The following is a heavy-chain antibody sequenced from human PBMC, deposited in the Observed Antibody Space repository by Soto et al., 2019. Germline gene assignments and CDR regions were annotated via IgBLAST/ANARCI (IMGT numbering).Heavy chain of an antibody. D-gene: IGHD2-2*01. CDR2: ISAYNGNT. Sequence: GASVKVSCKASGYTFTSYGISWVRQAPGQGLEWMGWISAYNGNTNYAQKLQGRVTMTTDTSTSTAYMGLRSLRSDDTAVYYCARHRSSTDYYYYMDGWGKGTTVTVSS. CDR3: ARHRSSTDYYYYMDG. CDR1: GYTFTSYG. J-gene: IGHJ6*03. V-gene: IGHV1-18*01.